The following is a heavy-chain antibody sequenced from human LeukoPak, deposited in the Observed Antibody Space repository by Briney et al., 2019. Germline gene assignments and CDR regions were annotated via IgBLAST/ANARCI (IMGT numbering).Heavy chain of an antibody. CDR1: GFTFSSYS. V-gene: IGHV3-21*01. Sequence: GGSLRLSCAASGFTFSSYSLNWVRQAPGKGLEWVSSITSSSSYIYYADSVKGRFTISRDNAKNSLYLQMSSLRAEDTAVYYCARDPFGGNWNTEGFDYWGQGTLVTVSS. J-gene: IGHJ4*02. CDR2: ITSSSSYI. D-gene: IGHD1/OR15-1a*01. CDR3: ARDPFGGNWNTEGFDY.